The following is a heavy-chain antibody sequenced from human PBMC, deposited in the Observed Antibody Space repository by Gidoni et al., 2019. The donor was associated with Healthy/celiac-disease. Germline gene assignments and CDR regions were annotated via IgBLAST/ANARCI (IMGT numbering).Heavy chain of an antibody. J-gene: IGHJ4*02. CDR3: ASNGGYCSGGSCYSADY. Sequence: QVPLQESGPRLVKPAGTLCLTCAVSGGSISSSNWWSWVRQPPGKGLEWIGEIYHSGSTNYNPSLKSRVTISVDKSKNQFSLKLSSVTAADTAVYYCASNGGYCSGGSCYSADYWGQGTLVTVSS. CDR2: IYHSGST. V-gene: IGHV4-4*02. CDR1: GGSISSSNW. D-gene: IGHD2-15*01.